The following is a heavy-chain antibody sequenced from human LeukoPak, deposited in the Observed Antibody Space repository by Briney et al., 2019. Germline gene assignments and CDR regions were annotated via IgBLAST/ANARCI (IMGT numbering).Heavy chain of an antibody. J-gene: IGHJ4*02. CDR3: AKSRRIISMIVVVTTYFDY. V-gene: IGHV3-11*01. CDR1: GFTFSDYY. D-gene: IGHD3-22*01. Sequence: PGGSLRLSCAASGFTFSDYYMSWIRQAPGKGLEWVSYISSSGSTIYYADSVKGRFTISRDNAKNSLYLQMNSLRAEDTAVYYCAKSRRIISMIVVVTTYFDYWGQGTLVTVSS. CDR2: ISSSGSTI.